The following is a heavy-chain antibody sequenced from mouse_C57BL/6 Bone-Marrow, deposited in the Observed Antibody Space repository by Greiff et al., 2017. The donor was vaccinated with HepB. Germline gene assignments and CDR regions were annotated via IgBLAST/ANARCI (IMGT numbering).Heavy chain of an antibody. CDR2: IDPSDSYT. D-gene: IGHD4-1*01. Sequence: QVQLQQPGAELVKPGASVKLSCKASGYTFTSYWMQWVKQRPGQGLEWIGEIDPSDSYTNYNQKFKGKATLTVDTSSSTAYMQLSSPTSEDSAVYYCARRLGFAYWGQGTLVTVSA. V-gene: IGHV1-50*01. CDR3: ARRLGFAY. J-gene: IGHJ3*01. CDR1: GYTFTSYW.